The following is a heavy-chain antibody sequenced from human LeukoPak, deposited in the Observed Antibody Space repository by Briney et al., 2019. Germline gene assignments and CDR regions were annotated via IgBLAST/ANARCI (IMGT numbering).Heavy chain of an antibody. CDR1: GGTFSSYA. J-gene: IGHJ5*02. D-gene: IGHD5-12*01. CDR2: IIPIFGAA. V-gene: IGHV1-69*13. Sequence: SVKVSCKASGGTFSSYAISWVRQAPGQGLEWMGGIIPIFGAANYAQKFQGRVTITADESTSTAYMELSSLRSEDTAVYYCAQVVSGYALLGWFDPWGQGTLVTVSS. CDR3: AQVVSGYALLGWFDP.